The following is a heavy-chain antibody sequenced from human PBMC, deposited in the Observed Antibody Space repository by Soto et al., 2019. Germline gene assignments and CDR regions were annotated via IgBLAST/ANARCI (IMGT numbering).Heavy chain of an antibody. J-gene: IGHJ4*02. V-gene: IGHV4-4*02. CDR3: ARRWAEGRVDY. D-gene: IGHD3-16*01. CDR1: GGSISSSNW. CDR2: IYHSGNT. Sequence: QVQLQESGPGLVKPSGTLSLTCAVSGGSISSSNWWSWVRQPPGKGLEWIGEIYHSGNTTYNPSLKSRITLAADTSRNQFSLKPSSVTAADAAVYYRARRWAEGRVDYWGQGTLVTVSS.